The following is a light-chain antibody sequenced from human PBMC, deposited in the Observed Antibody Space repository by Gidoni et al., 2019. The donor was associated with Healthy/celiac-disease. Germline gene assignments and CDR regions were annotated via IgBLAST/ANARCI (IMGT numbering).Light chain of an antibody. CDR3: QQYNNWPPLT. CDR1: QSVSSN. Sequence: EIVITHSPSALSVSPGERATLSCRASQSVSSNLAWYQQKPGQAPRLLIYGASTRATGIPARFMGSGSGTEFTLTISSLQSEDFAVYYCQQYNNWPPLTFXGXTKVEIK. V-gene: IGKV3-15*01. CDR2: GAS. J-gene: IGKJ4*01.